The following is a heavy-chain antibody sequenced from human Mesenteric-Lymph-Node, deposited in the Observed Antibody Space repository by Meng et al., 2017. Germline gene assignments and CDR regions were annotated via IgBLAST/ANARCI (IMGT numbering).Heavy chain of an antibody. CDR1: GGSISSGGYY. Sequence: QVQLQESGPGLVKPSQTLSLTCTVSGGSISSGGYYWSWIRQPPGEGLEWIGYIYYSGSTNYNPSLKSRVTISVDTSKNQFSLKLSSVTAADTAVYYCARSTGTTYYFDYWGQGTLVTVSS. CDR3: ARSTGTTYYFDY. D-gene: IGHD1-7*01. V-gene: IGHV4-61*08. CDR2: IYYSGST. J-gene: IGHJ4*02.